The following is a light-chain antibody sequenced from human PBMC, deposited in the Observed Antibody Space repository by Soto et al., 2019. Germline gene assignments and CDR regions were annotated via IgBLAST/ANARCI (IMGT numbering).Light chain of an antibody. CDR1: SGHSSYI. CDR2: LEGSGSY. CDR3: ETWGINTHVV. Sequence: QLVLTQSSSASASLGSSVKLTCTLSSGHSSYIIAWHQQQPGKAPRYLMKLEGSGSYNKGSGVPDRFSGSSSVADRYLTISTLQFEDEADYDCETWGINTHVVFGGGTKVTVL. J-gene: IGLJ2*01. V-gene: IGLV4-60*02.